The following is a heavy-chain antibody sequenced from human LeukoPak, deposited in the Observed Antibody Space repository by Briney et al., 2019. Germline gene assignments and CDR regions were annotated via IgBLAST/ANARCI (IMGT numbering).Heavy chain of an antibody. CDR1: GGSISSGGYY. J-gene: IGHJ4*02. CDR3: ARGFSGVVARD. V-gene: IGHV4-31*03. D-gene: IGHD2-15*01. CDR2: IYYSGST. Sequence: PSETLSLTCTVSGGSISSGGYYWSWIRQHPGKGLEWIGYIYYSGSTYYNPSLKSRVTISVDTSKNQFSLNLNSLTAADTAVYYCARGFSGVVARDWGQGTLVTVSS.